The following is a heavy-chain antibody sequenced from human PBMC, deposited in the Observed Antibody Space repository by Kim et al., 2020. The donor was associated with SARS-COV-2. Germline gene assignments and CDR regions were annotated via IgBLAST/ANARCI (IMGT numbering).Heavy chain of an antibody. CDR3: ARNSLIEATDPYYFDF. V-gene: IGHV1-3*01. J-gene: IGHJ4*02. CDR2: INPGNGDT. CDR1: GYTFTRYP. D-gene: IGHD1-1*01. Sequence: ASVKVSCKASGYTFTRYPIHWVRQAPGQRPEWMGWINPGNGDTKYSQNFQGRVSITRDTSANTAYMELSSLRSDDTAVYYCARNSLIEATDPYYFDFWGQGTLVTVSS.